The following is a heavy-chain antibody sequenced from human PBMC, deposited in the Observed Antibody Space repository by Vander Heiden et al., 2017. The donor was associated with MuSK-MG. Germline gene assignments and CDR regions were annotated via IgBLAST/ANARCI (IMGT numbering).Heavy chain of an antibody. CDR1: GFIRGYY. CDR2: INPSDGST. D-gene: IGHD6-13*01. CDR3: ARGLQLFHLDS. Sequence: QAQLEQSGTEVKKPGASVKLSCPTGGFIRGYYLHWVRQAPGQGLEWIGVINPSDGSTTYALRFQDRVSVTRDTSTNTVHLELTSLTSDDTALYYCARGLQLFHLDSWGRGSLVTVS. J-gene: IGHJ4*02. V-gene: IGHV1-46*01.